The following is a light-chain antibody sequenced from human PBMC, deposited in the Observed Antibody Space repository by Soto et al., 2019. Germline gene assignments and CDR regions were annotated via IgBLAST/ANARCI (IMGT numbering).Light chain of an antibody. CDR3: SSYAGSNNLGV. CDR2: EVS. J-gene: IGLJ1*01. Sequence: QSALTQPPSASGSPGQSVTISCTGTSSDVGGYNYASWYQQHPGKAPKLMIYEVSKRPSGVPDRFSGSKSGNTASLTVSGLQAEDEADYYCSSYAGSNNLGVFGTGTKATVL. CDR1: SSDVGGYNY. V-gene: IGLV2-8*01.